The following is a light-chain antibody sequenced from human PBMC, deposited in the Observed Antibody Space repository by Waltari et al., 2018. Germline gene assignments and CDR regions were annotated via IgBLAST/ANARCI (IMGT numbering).Light chain of an antibody. CDR2: DAS. CDR3: QQYDKWPPFT. CDR1: QSVGSK. Sequence: ETVLTQSPAVLSVSPGDRATLSYRASQSVGSKVAWYQQKAGQSPKLLIYDASTRASDIPASFSGSGSGTEFTFSISRLQSEDFAVYYCQQYDKWPPFTFGQGTNLELK. V-gene: IGKV3-15*01. J-gene: IGKJ2*01.